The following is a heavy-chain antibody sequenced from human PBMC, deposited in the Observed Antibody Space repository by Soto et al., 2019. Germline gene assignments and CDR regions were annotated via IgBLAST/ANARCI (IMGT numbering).Heavy chain of an antibody. CDR1: GGTFGSYA. Sequence: QVQLVQSGAEVKKPGSSVKVSCKASGGTFGSYAISWVRQAPGQGLEWMGGIIPITGTANYAQKFQGRVTSAADESTSTAYMELSSLRSEDTAVYYWARSQGSSTSLEIYYYYYYGMDVWGQETTVTVSS. J-gene: IGHJ6*02. CDR3: ARSQGSSTSLEIYYYYYYGMDV. V-gene: IGHV1-69*01. CDR2: IIPITGTA. D-gene: IGHD2-2*01.